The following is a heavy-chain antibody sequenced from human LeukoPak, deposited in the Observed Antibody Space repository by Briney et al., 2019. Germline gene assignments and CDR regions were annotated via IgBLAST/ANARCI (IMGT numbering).Heavy chain of an antibody. Sequence: SETLSLTCTVSGYSISSGYYWGWIRQPPGKGLEWIGSIYYSGSTYYNPSLKSRVTISVDTSKNQFSLKLSSVTAADTAVYYCARHNEEATCSGGSCYPYYFDYWGQGTLVTVSS. CDR2: IYYSGST. V-gene: IGHV4-38-2*02. D-gene: IGHD2-15*01. CDR3: ARHNEEATCSGGSCYPYYFDY. J-gene: IGHJ4*02. CDR1: GYSISSGYY.